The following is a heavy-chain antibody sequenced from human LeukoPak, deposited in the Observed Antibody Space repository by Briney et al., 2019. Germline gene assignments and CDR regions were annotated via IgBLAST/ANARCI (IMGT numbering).Heavy chain of an antibody. J-gene: IGHJ4*02. CDR1: GYTFTGYY. V-gene: IGHV1-2*02. Sequence: ASVKVSCKASGYTFTGYYMHWVRQAPGLGLEWMGWINPNSGDTNYAQKFQGRVTMTRDTSIRTAYLELSGLKSDDTAVYYCAKNPYEYYFDYWGQETLVTVSS. D-gene: IGHD5-12*01. CDR3: AKNPYEYYFDY. CDR2: INPNSGDT.